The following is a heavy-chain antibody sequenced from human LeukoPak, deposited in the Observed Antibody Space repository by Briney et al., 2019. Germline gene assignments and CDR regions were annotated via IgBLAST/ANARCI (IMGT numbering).Heavy chain of an antibody. J-gene: IGHJ4*02. V-gene: IGHV4-59*08. D-gene: IGHD3-16*01. CDR1: GGSISSYH. Sequence: PSETLSLTCSVSGGSISSYHWSWIRQPPGKGLEWIGYIYYSRSSNYNPSLKSRVTISVDTSKNQFSLKLSSVTAADTAVYYCARHTTHGDYNPNDYWGQGTLVTVSS. CDR3: ARHTTHGDYNPNDY. CDR2: IYYSRSS.